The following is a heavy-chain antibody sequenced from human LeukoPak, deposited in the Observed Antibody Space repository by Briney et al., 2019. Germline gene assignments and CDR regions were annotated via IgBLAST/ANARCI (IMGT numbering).Heavy chain of an antibody. J-gene: IGHJ4*02. CDR2: IYYTGST. V-gene: IGHV4-59*01. Sequence: SETLSLTCTVSGGSIDSYYWSWIRQPPGKGLEWIGYIYYTGSTEYHPSLKSRVTISLDTSKNQFSLKLTSVTAADTAVYYCARVYQSAEYYFDYRGRGNQVSVSS. CDR3: ARVYQSAEYYFDY. D-gene: IGHD2-2*01. CDR1: GGSIDSYY.